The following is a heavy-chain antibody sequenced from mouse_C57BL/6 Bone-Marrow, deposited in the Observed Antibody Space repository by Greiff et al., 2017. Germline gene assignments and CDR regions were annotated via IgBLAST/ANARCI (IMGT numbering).Heavy chain of an antibody. V-gene: IGHV11-2*01. Sequence: EVQLVETGGGLVQPGGSRGLSCEGSGFTFSGYWMSWVRQTPGKTLEWIGDINSDGSAINYAPSIKDRCTIFSDNEKSTLYLQMSNVRSEDTATYFCMRYGNYWYFDVWGTGTTVTVSS. J-gene: IGHJ1*03. CDR2: INSDGSAI. CDR1: GFTFSGYW. D-gene: IGHD2-1*01. CDR3: MRYGNYWYFDV.